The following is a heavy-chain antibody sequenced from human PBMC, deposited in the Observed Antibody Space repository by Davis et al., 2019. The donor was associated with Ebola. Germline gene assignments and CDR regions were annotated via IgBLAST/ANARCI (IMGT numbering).Heavy chain of an antibody. V-gene: IGHV4-59*08. CDR3: ARLVGYCSSTSCWYYGIDV. J-gene: IGHJ6*02. Sequence: MPSETLSLTCTVPGGSISSYHWSWIRQPPGKGLEWIGYIYYSGSTNYNPSLKSRVTISVDTSKNQFSLKLSSVTAADTAVYYCARLVGYCSSTSCWYYGIDVWGQGTTVTVSS. CDR1: GGSISSYH. D-gene: IGHD2-2*01. CDR2: IYYSGST.